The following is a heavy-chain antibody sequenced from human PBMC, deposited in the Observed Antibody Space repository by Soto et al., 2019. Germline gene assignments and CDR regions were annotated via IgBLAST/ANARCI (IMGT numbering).Heavy chain of an antibody. J-gene: IGHJ6*03. Sequence: ASVKVSCKASGYTFTSYGISWVRQAPGQGLEWMGWISAYNGNTNYAQKLQGRVTMTTDTSTSTAYMELRSLRSDDTAVYYCARIGRDALWFGELFRDYYYMDVWGKGTTVTVPS. D-gene: IGHD3-10*01. CDR2: ISAYNGNT. CDR3: ARIGRDALWFGELFRDYYYMDV. CDR1: GYTFTSYG. V-gene: IGHV1-18*01.